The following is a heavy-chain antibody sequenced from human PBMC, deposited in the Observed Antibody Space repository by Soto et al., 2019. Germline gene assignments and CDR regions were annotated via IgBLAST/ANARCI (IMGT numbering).Heavy chain of an antibody. D-gene: IGHD6-13*01. CDR1: GFPFSDFW. J-gene: IGHJ6*03. CDR3: ARGGSSSWYSMAYYYYYYVDV. CDR2: INSDGSST. V-gene: IGHV3-74*01. Sequence: GGPLRLSCVASGFPFSDFWMSWVRQAPGRGLVSVSRINSDGSSTSYADSVKGRFTISRDNAKNTLYLQMNSLRAEDTAVYYCARGGSSSWYSMAYYYYYYVDVWGKGTTVTVSS.